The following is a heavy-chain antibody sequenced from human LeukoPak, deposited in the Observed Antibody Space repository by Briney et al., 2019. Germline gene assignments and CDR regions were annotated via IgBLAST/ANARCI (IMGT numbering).Heavy chain of an antibody. CDR1: GGSISSGSYY. V-gene: IGHV4-39*07. Sequence: SQTLSLTCTVSGGSISSGSYYWSWIRQPAGKGLEWIGSIYYSGSTYYNPSLKSRVIISVDTSKNQFSLNMNSVSAADTAVYYCARRLEYYYGSGSHRPNWFDPWGQGTLSPSPQ. J-gene: IGHJ5*02. CDR3: ARRLEYYYGSGSHRPNWFDP. D-gene: IGHD3-10*01. CDR2: IYYSGST.